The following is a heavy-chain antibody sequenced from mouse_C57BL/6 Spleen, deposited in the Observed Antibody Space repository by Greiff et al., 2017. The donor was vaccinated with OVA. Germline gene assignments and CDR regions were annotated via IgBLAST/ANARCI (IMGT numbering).Heavy chain of an antibody. V-gene: IGHV5-16*01. CDR2: INYDGSST. D-gene: IGHD1-1*02. J-gene: IGHJ1*03. CDR3: ARTRGSTWEFDD. CDR1: GFTFSDYY. Sequence: EVKLVESEGGLVQPGSSMKLSCTASGFTFSDYYMAWVRQVPEKGLEWVANINYDGSSTYYLDSLKSRFTISRDNAKNILYLQMSSLKTEDTATYYCARTRGSTWEFDDWGKGTTVTVSS.